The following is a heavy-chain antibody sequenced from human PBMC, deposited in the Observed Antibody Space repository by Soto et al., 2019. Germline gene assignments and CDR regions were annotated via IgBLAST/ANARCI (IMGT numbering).Heavy chain of an antibody. CDR3: STRAYDTNGYYRFDP. V-gene: IGHV4-34*01. CDR2: IYHSGRV. Sequence: PSETLSLTCAVYGGSFSGHSWTWIRQSPGKGLEWIGDIYHSGRVNYSPSLKSRVTISLDTSKNQFSLTLSAVTAADTAMYYCSTRAYDTNGYYRFDPWGQGTLVTVSS. D-gene: IGHD3-22*01. J-gene: IGHJ5*01. CDR1: GGSFSGHS.